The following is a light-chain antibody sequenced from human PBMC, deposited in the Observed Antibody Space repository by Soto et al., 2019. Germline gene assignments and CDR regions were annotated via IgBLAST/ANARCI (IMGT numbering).Light chain of an antibody. CDR1: QSINTY. V-gene: IGKV3-11*01. J-gene: IGKJ4*01. Sequence: ENLLTQSPATLSLSPGEGATLSWGASQSINTYLAWYQQKPGKAPRLLIYGASNRATGIPDRFSGSGSGTDFTLTISRLEPEDFAVYFCQHRAGWPPALTFGEGTKVDI. CDR2: GAS. CDR3: QHRAGWPPALT.